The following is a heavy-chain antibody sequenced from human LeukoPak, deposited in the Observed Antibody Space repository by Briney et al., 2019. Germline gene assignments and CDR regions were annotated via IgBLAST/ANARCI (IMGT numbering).Heavy chain of an antibody. J-gene: IGHJ3*02. D-gene: IGHD3-10*01. CDR3: ARDITGSGSYYAFEI. Sequence: SETLSLTCTVSGGSISSYYWSWIRQPPGKGLEWIGYIYYSGSTNYNPSLKSRVTISIDTSKNQFSLKLSSVTAADTAVYYCARDITGSGSYYAFEIWGQGTMVTVSS. V-gene: IGHV4-59*12. CDR2: IYYSGST. CDR1: GGSISSYY.